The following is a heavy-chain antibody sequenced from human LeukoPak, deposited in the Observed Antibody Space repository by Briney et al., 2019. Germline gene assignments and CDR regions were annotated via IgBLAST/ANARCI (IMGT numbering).Heavy chain of an antibody. CDR2: INHSGST. CDR3: ARVLDAFDI. J-gene: IGHJ3*02. CDR1: GGSFSGYD. V-gene: IGHV4-34*01. Sequence: SETLSLTCAVYGGSFSGYDWSWIRQPPGKGLEWIGEINHSGSTNYNPSLKSRVTISVDTSKNQFSLKLSSVTAADTAVYYCARVLDAFDIWGQGTMVTVSS.